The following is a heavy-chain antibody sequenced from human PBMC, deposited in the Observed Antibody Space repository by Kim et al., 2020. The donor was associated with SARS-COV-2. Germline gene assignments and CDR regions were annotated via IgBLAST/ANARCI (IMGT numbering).Heavy chain of an antibody. Sequence: GGSLRLSCAASGFAFSNYWMSWVRQAPGKWLESVANIKQDGSEKFYVDSVKGRFTVSRDNAENSLYLQMNGLRAEDTAVYYCARDLSVSKDALDIWGQGTMDSVSS. J-gene: IGHJ3*02. CDR1: GFAFSNYW. D-gene: IGHD4-4*01. CDR3: ARDLSVSKDALDI. V-gene: IGHV3-7*03. CDR2: IKQDGSEK.